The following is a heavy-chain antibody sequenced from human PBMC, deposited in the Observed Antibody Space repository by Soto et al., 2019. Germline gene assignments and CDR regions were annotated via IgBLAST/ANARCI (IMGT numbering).Heavy chain of an antibody. Sequence: QVQLVQSGAEEKKPGASVKVSCKASGYTFTGYAMHWVRQAPGQRLEWMGWINAGNGNTKYSQKFQGRVTITRDTPASTAYMDLSSLRSEDTAVYYCASAVAVPADFDYWRQGTLVTVSS. V-gene: IGHV1-3*05. CDR2: INAGNGNT. D-gene: IGHD6-19*01. CDR1: GYTFTGYA. J-gene: IGHJ4*02. CDR3: ASAVAVPADFDY.